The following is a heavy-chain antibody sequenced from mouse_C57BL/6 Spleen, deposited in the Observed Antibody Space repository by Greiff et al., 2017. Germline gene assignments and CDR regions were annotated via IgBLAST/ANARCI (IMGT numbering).Heavy chain of an antibody. Sequence: EVKLMESGPELVKPGASVKMSCKASGYTFTDYNMHWVKQSHGKSLEWIGYINPNNGGTSYNQKFKGKATLTVNKSSSTAYMELRSLTSEDSAVYYCARNLLYWYFDVWGTGTTVTVSS. D-gene: IGHD2-1*01. CDR3: ARNLLYWYFDV. J-gene: IGHJ1*03. V-gene: IGHV1-22*01. CDR2: INPNNGGT. CDR1: GYTFTDYN.